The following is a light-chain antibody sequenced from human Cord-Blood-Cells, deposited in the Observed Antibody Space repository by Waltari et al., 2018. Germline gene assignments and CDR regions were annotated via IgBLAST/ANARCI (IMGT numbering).Light chain of an antibody. V-gene: IGKV2-28*01. CDR3: MQALQTPPFT. CDR1: QSLLHSNGYNC. CDR2: LGS. J-gene: IGKJ3*01. Sequence: DIVMTQSPLSLPVTPGEPASISCRSSQSLLHSNGYNCLDWYLQKPGQSPQLLIYLGSNRASCVPDRFSGSGSGTDFTLKISRVEAEDVGVYYCMQALQTPPFTFGPGTKVDIK.